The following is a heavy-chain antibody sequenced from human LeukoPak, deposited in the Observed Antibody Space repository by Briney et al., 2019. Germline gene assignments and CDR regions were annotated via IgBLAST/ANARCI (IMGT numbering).Heavy chain of an antibody. CDR2: ISWNSGSI. V-gene: IGHV3-9*01. CDR3: AKSPTAVAGTEFDY. D-gene: IGHD6-19*01. CDR1: GFTFSSYG. Sequence: PGGSLRLSCAASGFTFSSYGMHWVRQAPGKGLEWVSGISWNSGSIGYADSVKGRFTISRDNAKNSLYLQMNSLRAEDTALYYCAKSPTAVAGTEFDYWGQGTLVTVSS. J-gene: IGHJ4*02.